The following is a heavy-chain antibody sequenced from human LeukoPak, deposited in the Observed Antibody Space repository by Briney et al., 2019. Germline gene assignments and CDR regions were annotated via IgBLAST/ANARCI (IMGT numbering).Heavy chain of an antibody. CDR1: GYTFTGYY. CDR3: AREGPLGYCSSTSCYSFDY. J-gene: IGHJ4*02. Sequence: ASVKVSCKASGYTFTGYYMHWVRQAPGQGLEWIGWINPNSGGTNYAQKFQGRVTMTRDTSISTAYMELSRLRSDDTAVYYCAREGPLGYCSSTSCYSFDYWGQGTLVTVSS. D-gene: IGHD2-2*02. CDR2: INPNSGGT. V-gene: IGHV1-2*02.